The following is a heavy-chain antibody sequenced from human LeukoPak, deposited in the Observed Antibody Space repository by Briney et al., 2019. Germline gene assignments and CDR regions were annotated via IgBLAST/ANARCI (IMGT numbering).Heavy chain of an antibody. CDR2: IIPIFGTA. CDR3: ARVDWNDVGFDY. D-gene: IGHD1-1*01. CDR1: GGTFSSHA. Sequence: SVKVSCKASGGTFSSHAISWVRQAPGQRLEWMGRIIPIFGTANYAQKFQGRVTITTDESTSTAYMELSSLRSEDTAVYYCARVDWNDVGFDYWGQGTLVTVSS. V-gene: IGHV1-69*05. J-gene: IGHJ4*02.